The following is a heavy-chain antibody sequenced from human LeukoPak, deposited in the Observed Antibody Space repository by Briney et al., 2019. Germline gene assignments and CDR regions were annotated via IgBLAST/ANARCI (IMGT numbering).Heavy chain of an antibody. Sequence: ASVTVSCKFSGYTLTELSMHWVRQAPGKGLEWMGGFDPEGGETIYAQKFQGRVTMTEDTSTDTAYMELSSLRSEDTAVYYCATRLTTVTITGYFQHWGQGTLVTVSS. J-gene: IGHJ1*01. V-gene: IGHV1-24*01. D-gene: IGHD4-11*01. CDR2: FDPEGGET. CDR3: ATRLTTVTITGYFQH. CDR1: GYTLTELS.